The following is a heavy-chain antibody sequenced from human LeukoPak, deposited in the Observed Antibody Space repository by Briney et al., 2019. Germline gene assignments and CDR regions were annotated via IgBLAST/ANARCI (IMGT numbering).Heavy chain of an antibody. D-gene: IGHD2/OR15-2a*01. CDR2: IIPIFGTA. Sequence: GASMKVSCKASGGTFSSYAISWVRQAPGQGLEWMGGIIPIFGTANYAQKFQGRVTITTDESTSTAYMELSSLRSEDTAVYYCARDIRTFPLPGAFDIWGQGTMVTVSS. J-gene: IGHJ3*02. V-gene: IGHV1-69*05. CDR1: GGTFSSYA. CDR3: ARDIRTFPLPGAFDI.